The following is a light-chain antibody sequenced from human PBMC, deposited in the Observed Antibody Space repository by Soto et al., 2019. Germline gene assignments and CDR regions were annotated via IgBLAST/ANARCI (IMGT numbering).Light chain of an antibody. CDR1: QSISSE. V-gene: IGKV1-39*01. CDR3: QQSYSTSDT. CDR2: AAS. J-gene: IGKJ2*01. Sequence: DIQMTQSPSSLSASVGDRVTITCRASQSISSELNWYQQKPGKAPKLLIYAASSLQSGVPSRFSGSGSVTDFPLTIRSLQPEDFATYYCQQSYSTSDTFGQGTTLQIQ.